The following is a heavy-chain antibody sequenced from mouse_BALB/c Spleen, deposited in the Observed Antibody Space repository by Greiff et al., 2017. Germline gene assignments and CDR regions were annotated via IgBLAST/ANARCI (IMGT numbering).Heavy chain of an antibody. V-gene: IGHV5-12-1*01. J-gene: IGHJ3*01. CDR1: GFAFSSYD. CDR2: LSSGGGST. Sequence: EVKLMESGGGLVKPGGSLKLSCAASGFAFSSYDMTWVRQTPERRLEWVAYLSSGGGSTYYPHVVKGRFIISRDDAKNTRYLQMSSLKSEDTAMFYCARQDAWFAYWGQGALVTVSA. CDR3: ARQDAWFAY.